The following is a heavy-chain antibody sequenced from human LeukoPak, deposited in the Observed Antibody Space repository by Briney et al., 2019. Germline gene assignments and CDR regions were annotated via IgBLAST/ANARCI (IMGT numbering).Heavy chain of an antibody. Sequence: PGGSLRLSCAASGFTFSSYSMNWVRQAPGKGLEWVSSISSSSYIYYADSVKGRFTISRDNAKNSLYLQMNSLRAEDTAVYYCWLSSNGAFFDYWGQGTLVTVSS. J-gene: IGHJ4*02. CDR1: GFTFSSYS. CDR2: ISSSSYI. V-gene: IGHV3-21*01. CDR3: WLSSNGAFFDY. D-gene: IGHD2-8*01.